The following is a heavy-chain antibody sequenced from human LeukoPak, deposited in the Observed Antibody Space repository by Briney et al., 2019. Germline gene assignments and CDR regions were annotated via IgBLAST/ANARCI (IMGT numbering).Heavy chain of an antibody. CDR3: AKVPSGGPPDF. CDR2: VSWNSFST. CDR1: GFTFDDYA. V-gene: IGHV3-9*01. Sequence: GGSLRLSCSASGFTFDDYAMHWVRQAPGKGLEWVSGVSWNSFSTDYADSVKGRFAISRDNAKNPVFLQMNSLRPEDTALYYCAKVPSGGPPDFWGQGTLVTVSS. J-gene: IGHJ4*02. D-gene: IGHD3-10*01.